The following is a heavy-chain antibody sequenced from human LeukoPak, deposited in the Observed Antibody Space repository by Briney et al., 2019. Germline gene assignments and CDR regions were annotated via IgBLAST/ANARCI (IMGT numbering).Heavy chain of an antibody. CDR3: ARDVRVAGTRVTGYYYYYYMDV. V-gene: IGHV4-4*07. CDR2: IYTSGST. J-gene: IGHJ6*03. Sequence: SETLSLTCTVSGGSISSYYWSWIRQPAGKGLEWIGRIYTSGSTNYNPSLKSRVTMSADTSKNQFALKLSSVTAADTAVYYCARDVRVAGTRVTGYYYYYYMDVWGKGTTVTISS. CDR1: GGSISSYY. D-gene: IGHD6-19*01.